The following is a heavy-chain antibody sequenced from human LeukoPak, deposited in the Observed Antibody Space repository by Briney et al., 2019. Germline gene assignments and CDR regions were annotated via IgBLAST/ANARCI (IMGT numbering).Heavy chain of an antibody. CDR3: AKDSGVSSYYDSSGSPLGWFDP. CDR1: GFTFSSYA. J-gene: IGHJ5*02. D-gene: IGHD3-22*01. Sequence: PGGSLRLSCAASGFTFSSYAMSWVRQAPGKGLEWVSAISGSGGSTYYADSVKGRFTISRDNSKNTLYLQMNSLRAEDTAVYYCAKDSGVSSYYDSSGSPLGWFDPWGQGTLVTVSS. V-gene: IGHV3-23*01. CDR2: ISGSGGST.